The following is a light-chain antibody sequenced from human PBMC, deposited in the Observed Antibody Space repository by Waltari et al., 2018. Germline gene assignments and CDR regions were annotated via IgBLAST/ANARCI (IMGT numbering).Light chain of an antibody. CDR2: GAS. Sequence: EIGMTQSPATLSVSPGEGATLSCRASQSIGGHLAWYQQRPGQAPRLLIYGASTRATGIPAKFSGSGSGTDFTLTVSSLQSEDFAIYYCQQYKDWPLSFGQGTKVEI. CDR1: QSIGGH. CDR3: QQYKDWPLS. J-gene: IGKJ1*01. V-gene: IGKV3D-15*01.